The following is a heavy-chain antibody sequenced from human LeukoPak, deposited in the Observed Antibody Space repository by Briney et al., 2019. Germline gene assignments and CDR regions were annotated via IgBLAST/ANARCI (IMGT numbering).Heavy chain of an antibody. CDR3: VRGSGWFFGF. V-gene: IGHV3-7*01. CDR2: IDQHGRDK. CDR1: ASTFSGNW. J-gene: IGHJ4*02. Sequence: PGGSLRLSCAASASTFSGNWMHWVRQAPGKGLEWVASIDQHGRDKYFLDSVKGRFTISRDNSKSSLYLQMNSLRAEDMAVYYCVRGSGWFFGFWGQGSLVTVSS. D-gene: IGHD6-19*01.